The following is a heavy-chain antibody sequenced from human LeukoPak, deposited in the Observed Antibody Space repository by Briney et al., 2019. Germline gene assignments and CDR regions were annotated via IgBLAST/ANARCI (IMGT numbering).Heavy chain of an antibody. V-gene: IGHV4-34*01. J-gene: IGHJ4*02. CDR2: INHSGST. Sequence: SETLSLTCAVYGGSFSGYYWSWIRQPPGKGLEWIGGINHSGSTNYNPSLKSRVTISVDTSKNQFSLKLSSVTAADTAVYYCARRPGYYGSGSYLGSRFDYWGQGTLVTVSS. D-gene: IGHD3-10*01. CDR1: GGSFSGYY. CDR3: ARRPGYYGSGSYLGSRFDY.